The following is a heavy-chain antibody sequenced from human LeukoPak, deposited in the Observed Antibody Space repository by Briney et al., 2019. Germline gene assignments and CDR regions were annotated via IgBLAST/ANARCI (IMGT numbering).Heavy chain of an antibody. CDR3: ARDQRYYYDSKDDY. CDR2: IWYDGSNK. Sequence: GGSLRLSCAASGFTFSSYGMHWVRQAPGKGLEWVAVIWYDGSNKYYADSVKGRFTISRDNSKNTLYLQMNSLRAEDTAVYYCARDQRYYYDSKDDYWGQGTLVTVSS. D-gene: IGHD3-22*01. CDR1: GFTFSSYG. V-gene: IGHV3-30*19. J-gene: IGHJ4*02.